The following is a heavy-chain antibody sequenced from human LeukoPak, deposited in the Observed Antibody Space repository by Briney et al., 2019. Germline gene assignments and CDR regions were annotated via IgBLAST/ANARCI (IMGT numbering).Heavy chain of an antibody. J-gene: IGHJ3*02. V-gene: IGHV3-11*05. CDR1: GFTFSDYY. CDR2: ISSSSSYT. Sequence: GGSLRLSCAASGFTFSDYYMSWIRQAPGKGLEWVSYISSSSSYTTYADSVKGRFTISRDNAKNSLYLQMNSLRAGDTAVYYCARDLRYYYDSSGTPAFDIWGQGTMVTVSS. D-gene: IGHD3-22*01. CDR3: ARDLRYYYDSSGTPAFDI.